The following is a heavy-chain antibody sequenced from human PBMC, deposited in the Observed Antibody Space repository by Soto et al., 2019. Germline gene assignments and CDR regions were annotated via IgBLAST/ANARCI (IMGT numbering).Heavy chain of an antibody. CDR1: GFTFSSYG. V-gene: IGHV3-30*18. J-gene: IGHJ5*02. D-gene: IGHD6-19*01. Sequence: SLRLSCAASGFTFSSYGMHWVRQAPGKGLEWVAVISYDGSNKYYADSVKGRFTISRDNSKNTLYLQMNSLRAEDTAVYYCAKVEREVGYSSGWYSWFDPWGQGTLVTVSS. CDR2: ISYDGSNK. CDR3: AKVEREVGYSSGWYSWFDP.